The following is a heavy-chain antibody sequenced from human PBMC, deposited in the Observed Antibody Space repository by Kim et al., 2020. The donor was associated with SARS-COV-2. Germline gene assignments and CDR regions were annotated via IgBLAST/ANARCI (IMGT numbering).Heavy chain of an antibody. CDR3: ARDLHCSSFSCSDFDT. D-gene: IGHD2-2*01. CDR1: GFTFRTSS. Sequence: GGSLRLSCAASGFTFRTSSMNWIRQAPGKGLEWICYISSISSTIYYADSVKGRFTVSRDNARNTLYLQMSSLRAEDTAVYYCARDLHCSSFSCSDFDTWG. J-gene: IGHJ3*02. V-gene: IGHV3-48*01. CDR2: ISSISSTI.